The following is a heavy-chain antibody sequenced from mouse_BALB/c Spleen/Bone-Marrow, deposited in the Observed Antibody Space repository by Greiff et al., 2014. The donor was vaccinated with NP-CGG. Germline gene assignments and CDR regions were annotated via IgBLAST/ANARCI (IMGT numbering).Heavy chain of an antibody. CDR3: ARLGWFAWFAY. D-gene: IGHD1-1*02. V-gene: IGHV4-1*02. J-gene: IGHJ3*01. CDR2: INPDSSTI. CDR1: GFDFSRYW. Sequence: EVMLVESGGGLVQPGGSLKLSCAASGFDFSRYWMSWVRQAPGKGLEWIGEINPDSSTINHTPSLKDKFIISRDNAKNTLYLQMSKVRSEDTALYYCARLGWFAWFAYWGQGTLVTVSA.